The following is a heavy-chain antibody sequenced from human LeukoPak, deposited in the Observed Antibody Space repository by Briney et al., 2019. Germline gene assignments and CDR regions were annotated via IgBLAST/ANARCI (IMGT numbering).Heavy chain of an antibody. CDR3: ARFPYSNYDSSDY. V-gene: IGHV4-59*08. D-gene: IGHD4-11*01. CDR2: IYYSGST. Sequence: SETLSLTCTVSGGSIRSYYWSWIRQPPGKGLEWIGYIYYSGSTNYNPSLKSRVTISVDTSKNQFSLKLSSVTAADTAVYYCARFPYSNYDSSDYWGQGTPVTVSS. CDR1: GGSIRSYY. J-gene: IGHJ4*02.